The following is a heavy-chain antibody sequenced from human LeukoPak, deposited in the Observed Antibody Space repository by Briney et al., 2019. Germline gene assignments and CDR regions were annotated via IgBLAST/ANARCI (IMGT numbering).Heavy chain of an antibody. J-gene: IGHJ3*01. D-gene: IGHD1-1*01. CDR2: ISTRDTSI. CDR1: GFTFTTYS. CDR3: ARWKPRSDALDV. Sequence: GGSLRLSCEASGFTFTTYSMTWVRQTPGEGLEWVSSISTRDTSINYADSVKGRFTISRDNAKNSLFLRMTSLRAEDTAMYYCARWKPRSDALDVWGKGTMVMVSS. V-gene: IGHV3-21*01.